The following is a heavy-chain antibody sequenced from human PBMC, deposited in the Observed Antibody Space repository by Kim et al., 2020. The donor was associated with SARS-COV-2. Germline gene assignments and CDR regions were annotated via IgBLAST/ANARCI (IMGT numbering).Heavy chain of an antibody. CDR3: ASTVGYYDSSGYPVGPFDY. Sequence: SETLSLTCTVSGGSISSGGYYWSWIRQHPGKGLEWIGYIYYSGSTYYNPSLKSRVTISVDTSKNQFSLKLSSVTAADTAVYYCASTVGYYDSSGYPVGPFDYWGQGTLVTVSS. J-gene: IGHJ4*02. V-gene: IGHV4-31*03. D-gene: IGHD3-22*01. CDR2: IYYSGST. CDR1: GGSISSGGYY.